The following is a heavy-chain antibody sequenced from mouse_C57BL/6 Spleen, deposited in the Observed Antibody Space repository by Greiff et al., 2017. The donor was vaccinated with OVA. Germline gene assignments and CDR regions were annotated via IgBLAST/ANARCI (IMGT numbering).Heavy chain of an antibody. J-gene: IGHJ4*01. CDR2: IDPSDSET. CDR1: GYTFTSYW. Sequence: QVQLQQPGAELVRPGSSVKLSCKASGYTFTSYWMHWVKQRPIQGLEWIGNIDPSDSETHYNQKFKDKATLTVDKSSSTAYMQLSSLTSEDSAVYYCARVYYGSSYGRIMDYWGQGTSVTVSS. D-gene: IGHD1-1*01. CDR3: ARVYYGSSYGRIMDY. V-gene: IGHV1-52*01.